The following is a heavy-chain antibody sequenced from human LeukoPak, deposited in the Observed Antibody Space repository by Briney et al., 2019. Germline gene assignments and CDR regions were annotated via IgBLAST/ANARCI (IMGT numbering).Heavy chain of an antibody. CDR2: INWNGGST. CDR3: ARLYSSSWSPDY. J-gene: IGHJ4*02. D-gene: IGHD6-13*01. V-gene: IGHV3-20*01. CDR1: GFTFDGYG. Sequence: GGSLGLSCAAPGFTFDGYGMSWVRQAPGKGLEWVSGINWNGGSTGYADSVKGRFTISRDNAKNSLYLQMNSLRAEDTALYHCARLYSSSWSPDYWGQGTLVTVSS.